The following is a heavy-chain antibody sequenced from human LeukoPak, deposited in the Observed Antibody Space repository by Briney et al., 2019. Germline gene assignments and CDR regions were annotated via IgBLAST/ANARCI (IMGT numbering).Heavy chain of an antibody. CDR1: GFSVSINY. V-gene: IGHV3-66*03. CDR3: ARDLGTAGEY. CDR2: IYSSGNT. D-gene: IGHD1/OR15-1a*01. J-gene: IGHJ4*02. Sequence: GGSLRLSCAASGFSVSINYMSWLRQAPGKGLEWVSVIYSSGNTYYADSVKGRFTISRDNSKNTLYLQMNSLRAEDTAVYYCARDLGTAGEYWGQGTLVTVFS.